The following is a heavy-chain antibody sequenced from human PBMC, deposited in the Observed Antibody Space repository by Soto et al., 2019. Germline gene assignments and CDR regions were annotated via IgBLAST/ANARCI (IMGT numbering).Heavy chain of an antibody. D-gene: IGHD3-22*01. V-gene: IGHV1-2*02. CDR2: INPNSGGT. CDR3: ARESDSSGYAFDY. CDR1: GYTSTGYY. Sequence: GASVKVSCKASGYTSTGYYMHWVRQAPGQGLEWMGWINPNSGGTNYAQKFQGRVTMTRDTSISTAYMELSRLRSDDTAVYYCARESDSSGYAFDYWGQGTLVTVSS. J-gene: IGHJ4*01.